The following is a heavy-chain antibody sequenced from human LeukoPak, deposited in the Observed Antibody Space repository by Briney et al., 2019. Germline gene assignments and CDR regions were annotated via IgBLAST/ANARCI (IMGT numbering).Heavy chain of an antibody. CDR3: AGSGYDFHY. CDR1: GGSIGSYY. J-gene: IGHJ4*02. CDR2: IYYSGST. Sequence: SETLSLTCTVSGGSIGSYYWSWIRQPPGKGLEWIGYIYYSGSTNYNPSLKSRVTISVDTSKNQFSLKLSSVTAADTAVYYCAGSGYDFHYWGQGTLVTVSS. V-gene: IGHV4-59*01. D-gene: IGHD5-12*01.